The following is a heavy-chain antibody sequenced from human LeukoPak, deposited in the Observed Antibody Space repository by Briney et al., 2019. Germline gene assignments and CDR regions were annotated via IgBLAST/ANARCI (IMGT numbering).Heavy chain of an antibody. CDR1: GFTFSSYA. D-gene: IGHD3-3*01. Sequence: GGSLRLSCAASGFTFSSYAMNWVRQAPGKGLEWVSSIDSSSSYIYYADSVKGRFTISRANAKDSLFLQMNSLRAEDTAVYYCARGPHGGFVIIPTEFWGQGTLVTVSS. J-gene: IGHJ4*02. V-gene: IGHV3-21*01. CDR2: IDSSSSYI. CDR3: ARGPHGGFVIIPTEF.